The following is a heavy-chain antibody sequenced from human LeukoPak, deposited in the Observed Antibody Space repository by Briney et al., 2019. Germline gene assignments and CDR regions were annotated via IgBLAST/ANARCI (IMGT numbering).Heavy chain of an antibody. J-gene: IGHJ4*02. D-gene: IGHD2-2*01. CDR3: AKDSRERYCSSTSCMGFDY. V-gene: IGHV3-23*01. Sequence: GGSLRLSCAASGFTFSSYAMSWVRQAPGKGLEWVSAISGSGGSTYYADSVKGRFTISRDNSKNTLYLQMNSLRAEDTAVYCCAKDSRERYCSSTSCMGFDYWGQGTLVTVSS. CDR1: GFTFSSYA. CDR2: ISGSGGST.